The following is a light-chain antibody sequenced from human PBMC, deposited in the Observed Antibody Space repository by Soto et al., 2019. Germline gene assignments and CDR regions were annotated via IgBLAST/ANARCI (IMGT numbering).Light chain of an antibody. J-gene: IGKJ1*01. CDR2: AAS. V-gene: IGKV1-39*01. CDR3: QQSYSTWT. Sequence: DIQMTQSPSSLSASVGDRVTITCRASQSISSYLNWYQQKPGKAPNLLIYAASNLQSGIPSRFSDSGSGKDFTLTISSLQPEDFATYYCQQSYSTWTFGQGNKMEIK. CDR1: QSISSY.